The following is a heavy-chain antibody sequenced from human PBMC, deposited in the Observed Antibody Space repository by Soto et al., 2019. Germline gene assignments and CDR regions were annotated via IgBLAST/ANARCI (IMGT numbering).Heavy chain of an antibody. J-gene: IGHJ4*02. CDR2: ISAYNGNT. D-gene: IGHD2-15*01. Sequence: ASVKVSCKASGYTFTSYGISWVRQAPGQGLEWMGWISAYNGNTNYAQKLQGRVTMTTDTSTSTAYMELRSLRSDDTAVYYCARLYSAYCSGGSCYSELCYWGQGTLVTVSS. CDR1: GYTFTSYG. V-gene: IGHV1-18*01. CDR3: ARLYSAYCSGGSCYSELCY.